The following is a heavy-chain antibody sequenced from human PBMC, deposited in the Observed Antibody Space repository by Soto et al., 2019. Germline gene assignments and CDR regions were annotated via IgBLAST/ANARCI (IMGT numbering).Heavy chain of an antibody. D-gene: IGHD1-26*01. CDR2: ISYDGSNK. J-gene: IGHJ2*01. Sequence: QVQLVESGGGVVQPGRSLSLSCAASGFTFSSYGMHWVRQAPGKGLVWVAVISYDGSNKYYADSVKGQFTISRDNSKNALYLQLNSRRAEDKAVYYCAKDGDGEWELPYWYCDLWGRGTLVTVSS. V-gene: IGHV3-30*18. CDR1: GFTFSSYG. CDR3: AKDGDGEWELPYWYCDL.